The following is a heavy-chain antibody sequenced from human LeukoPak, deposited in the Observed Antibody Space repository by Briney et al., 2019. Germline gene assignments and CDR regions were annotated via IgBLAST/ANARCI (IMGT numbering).Heavy chain of an antibody. V-gene: IGHV2-5*01. Sequence: SGPTLVNPTQTLTLTCTFSGFSLNTGGVGVGWIRQPPGKALEWLALICWNDDKRYGPSLDTRLTLTKDTSKNRVVLTMTNVDPVDTAIYYCVFTSRYYNTLTGYYPLWDYWGQGTLLTVSS. D-gene: IGHD3-9*01. CDR2: ICWNDDK. CDR1: GFSLNTGGVG. CDR3: VFTSRYYNTLTGYYPLWDY. J-gene: IGHJ4*02.